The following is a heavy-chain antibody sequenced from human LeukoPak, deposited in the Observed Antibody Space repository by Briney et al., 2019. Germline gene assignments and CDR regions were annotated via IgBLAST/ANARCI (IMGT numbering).Heavy chain of an antibody. CDR3: ARTWGEITMIVNY. CDR1: GFTFSSYS. CDR2: ISSSSSYI. Sequence: NPGGSLRLSCAASGFTFSSYSMNWVRQAPGKGLEWVSSISSSSSYIYYADSVKGRFTISRDNAKNSLYLQMNSLRAEDTAVYHCARTWGEITMIVNYWGQGTLVTVSS. D-gene: IGHD3-22*01. J-gene: IGHJ4*02. V-gene: IGHV3-21*01.